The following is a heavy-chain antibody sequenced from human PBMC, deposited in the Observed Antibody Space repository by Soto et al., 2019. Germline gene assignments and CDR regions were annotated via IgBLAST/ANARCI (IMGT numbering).Heavy chain of an antibody. Sequence: QVQLQESGPGLVKPSQTLSLTCSVSGASISSRRYYWSWISQSPGKGLEWIGYIYYTGTTHYNPSVKSRVTIFLDKSSDQFSLNLTSVTAADTAIYYCATVLHTYGTNWVDSWGQGTLVAVSS. V-gene: IGHV4-30-4*01. J-gene: IGHJ5*01. CDR3: ATVLHTYGTNWVDS. CDR1: GASISSRRYY. CDR2: IYYTGTT. D-gene: IGHD4-17*01.